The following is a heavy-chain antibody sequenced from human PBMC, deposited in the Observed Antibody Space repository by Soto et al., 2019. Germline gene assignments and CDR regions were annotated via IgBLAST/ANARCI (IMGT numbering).Heavy chain of an antibody. CDR1: GGSISSGDYY. J-gene: IGHJ4*02. CDR3: ARSVGSGFSLY. V-gene: IGHV4-30-4*01. CDR2: IYYSGST. D-gene: IGHD3-10*01. Sequence: QVQLQESGPGLVKPSQTLSLTCTVSGGSISSGDYYWSWIRQPPGKGLEWIGYIYYSGSTYYNPSLKSRVTISVDTSKNHFSLKLSSVIAADTPVYYCARSVGSGFSLYWGQGTLVIVSS.